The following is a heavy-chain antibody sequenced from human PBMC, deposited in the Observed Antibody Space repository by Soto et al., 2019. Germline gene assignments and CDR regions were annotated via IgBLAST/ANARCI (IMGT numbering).Heavy chain of an antibody. CDR3: ARDGGVYDYSPFDY. CDR2: IIPIFGTA. CDR1: GGTFSSYA. J-gene: IGHJ4*02. V-gene: IGHV1-69*12. Sequence: QVQLVQSGAEVKKPGSSVKVSCKASGGTFSSYAISWVRQAPGQGLEWMGGIIPIFGTANYAQKFQGRVTSTADESTRTAYLELSSLRSEDPAVYYCARDGGVYDYSPFDYWGQGTLVTVSS. D-gene: IGHD4-4*01.